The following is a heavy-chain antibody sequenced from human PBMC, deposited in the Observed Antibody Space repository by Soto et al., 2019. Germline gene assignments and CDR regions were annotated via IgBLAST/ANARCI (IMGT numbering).Heavy chain of an antibody. D-gene: IGHD6-6*01. V-gene: IGHV4-30-4*01. CDR2: IYYSGST. J-gene: IGHJ4*02. CDR1: GGSISSGDYY. Sequence: PSETLSLTCTVSGGSISSGDYYWSWIRQPPGKGLEWIGYIYYSGSTYYNPSLKSRVTISVDTSKNQFSLKLSSVTAADTAVYYCARVGSSIATRPFDYWGQGAQVTVSS. CDR3: ARVGSSIATRPFDY.